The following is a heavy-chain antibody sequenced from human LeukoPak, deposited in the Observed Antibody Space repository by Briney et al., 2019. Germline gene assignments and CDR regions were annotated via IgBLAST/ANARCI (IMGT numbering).Heavy chain of an antibody. D-gene: IGHD3-16*01. CDR1: RFAVSSNY. Sequence: PGGSLRLSCAASRFAVSSNYMSWVGQPQGKGLEWVSVMHSDGSTYYADSVKGRFTISRDNLKNTLSLQMDSLRGEDTAVYYCARDQVLRGSYRTYYYGMDVWGKGTTVTVSS. J-gene: IGHJ6*04. CDR2: MHSDGST. V-gene: IGHV3-53*01. CDR3: ARDQVLRGSYRTYYYGMDV.